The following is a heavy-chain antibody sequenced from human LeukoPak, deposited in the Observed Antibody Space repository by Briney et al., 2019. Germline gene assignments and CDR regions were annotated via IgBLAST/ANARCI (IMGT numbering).Heavy chain of an antibody. J-gene: IGHJ4*02. Sequence: AGGSLRLSCAASGFTFSDHYMDWIRQVPGKGLEWVGRIRNKAQSYTTQYAASVKGRFTVSRDDSKTSVYLEMSYLQTEDTALYFCARSGTSWPSMFDHWGQGTLVTVSS. D-gene: IGHD2-2*01. CDR2: IRNKAQSYTT. V-gene: IGHV3-72*01. CDR1: GFTFSDHY. CDR3: ARSGTSWPSMFDH.